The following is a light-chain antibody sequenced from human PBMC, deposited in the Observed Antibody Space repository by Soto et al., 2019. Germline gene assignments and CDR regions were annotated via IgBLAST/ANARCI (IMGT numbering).Light chain of an antibody. J-gene: IGKJ5*01. Sequence: DIQVTQSPSSVSASVGDIVTITCRASHSISTYLNWYQKKPGRAPNLLIYDASRLQSGVPSRFSGSGGGTDFTLSISSVQPEDFATYFRQQSYMDPITFGQGTRLEIK. CDR1: HSISTY. CDR2: DAS. V-gene: IGKV1-39*01. CDR3: QQSYMDPIT.